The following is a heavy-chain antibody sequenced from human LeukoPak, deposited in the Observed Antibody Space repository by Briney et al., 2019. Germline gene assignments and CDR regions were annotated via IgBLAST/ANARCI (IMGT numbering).Heavy chain of an antibody. D-gene: IGHD5-12*01. CDR3: ARGHVDIVATPDDY. CDR2: ISSSGSTI. CDR1: GFTFSDYY. Sequence: PGGSLRLSCAASGFTFSDYYMSWIRQAPGKGLEWVSYISSSGSTIYYADSVKGRFSISRDNAKNSLYLQMNSLRAEDTAVYYCARGHVDIVATPDDYWGQGTLVTVSS. J-gene: IGHJ4*02. V-gene: IGHV3-11*01.